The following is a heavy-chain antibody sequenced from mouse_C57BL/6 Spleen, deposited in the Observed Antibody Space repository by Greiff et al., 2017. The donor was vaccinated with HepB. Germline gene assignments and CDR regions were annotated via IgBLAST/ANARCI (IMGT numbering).Heavy chain of an antibody. V-gene: IGHV1-82*01. J-gene: IGHJ4*01. CDR1: GYAFSSSW. Sequence: QVQLQQSGPELVKPGASVKISCKASGYAFSSSWMNWVKQRPGKGLEWIGRIYPGDGDTNYNGKFKGKATLTADKSSSTAYMQLSSLTSEDSAVYFCARRQLRLGMDYWGQGTSGTVSS. D-gene: IGHD3-2*02. CDR3: ARRQLRLGMDY. CDR2: IYPGDGDT.